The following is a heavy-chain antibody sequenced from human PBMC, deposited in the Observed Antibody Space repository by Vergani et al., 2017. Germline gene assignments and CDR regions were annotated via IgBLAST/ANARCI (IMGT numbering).Heavy chain of an antibody. J-gene: IGHJ6*03. D-gene: IGHD3-3*01. V-gene: IGHV1-69*11. CDR1: GGTFSSYA. Sequence: QVQLVQSGAEVKKPGSSVKVSCKASGGTFSSYAISWVRQAPGQGLEWMGRIIPILGTANYAQKFQGRVTITADESTSTAYMELSSLRSEDTAGYYCARVYYDFWSGYWGLGYYYYMDVWGKGTTVTVSS. CDR2: IIPILGTA. CDR3: ARVYYDFWSGYWGLGYYYYMDV.